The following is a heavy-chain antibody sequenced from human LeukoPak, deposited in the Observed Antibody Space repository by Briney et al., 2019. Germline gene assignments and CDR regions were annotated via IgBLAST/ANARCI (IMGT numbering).Heavy chain of an antibody. Sequence: SETLSLTCTVFGGSISSGSYCWSWIRQPAGKGLEGIGRIYTSGSTNYNPSLKSRVTISVDTSKNQFSLKLSSVTAADTAVYYCARYSGWYGSDYWGQGTLVTVSS. CDR3: ARYSGWYGSDY. V-gene: IGHV4-61*02. CDR2: IYTSGST. J-gene: IGHJ4*02. D-gene: IGHD6-19*01. CDR1: GGSISSGSYC.